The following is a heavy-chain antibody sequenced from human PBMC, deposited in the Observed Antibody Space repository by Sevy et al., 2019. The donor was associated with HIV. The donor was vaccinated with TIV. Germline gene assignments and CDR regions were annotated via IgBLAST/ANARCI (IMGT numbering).Heavy chain of an antibody. CDR1: GFTVSSNY. D-gene: IGHD6-13*01. CDR3: AGDRMESSSWSAERYYYGMDV. V-gene: IGHV3-66*01. CDR2: IYSGGST. J-gene: IGHJ6*02. Sequence: GGSLRLSCAASGFTVSSNYMSWVRQAPGKGLEWVSVIYSGGSTYYADSVKGRCANARDDAKNTLYLQMNSLRAEDTAVYYWAGDRMESSSWSAERYYYGMDVWGQGTTVTVSS.